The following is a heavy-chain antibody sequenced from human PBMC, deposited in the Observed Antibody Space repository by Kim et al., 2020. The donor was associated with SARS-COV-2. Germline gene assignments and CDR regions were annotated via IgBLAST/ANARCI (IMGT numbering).Heavy chain of an antibody. Sequence: GGSLRLSCSASGFTFSSYVMHWVRQAPGKGLEWVSLISYKGSTQNYTDSVKGRFTVSRDNSKNTLFLQMNSLRPEDTAVYYCARNLVGDTDLGPWGQGTLVTVSS. D-gene: IGHD1-26*01. CDR3: ARNLVGDTDLGP. CDR1: GFTFSSYV. CDR2: ISYKGSTQ. J-gene: IGHJ5*02. V-gene: IGHV3-30*03.